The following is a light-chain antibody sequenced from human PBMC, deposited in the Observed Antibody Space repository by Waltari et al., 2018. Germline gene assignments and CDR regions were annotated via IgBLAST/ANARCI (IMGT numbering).Light chain of an antibody. CDR1: QSISSY. Sequence: DIQMTQSPSSLSASVGDRVTITCRASQSISSYLNWYQQKPGNAPKLLIYAASSLQSGVPSRFSGSGSGTDFTLTISSLQPEDFGTYYCQQSYSTPRFTLGPGTKVEIK. CDR3: QQSYSTPRFT. J-gene: IGKJ3*01. CDR2: AAS. V-gene: IGKV1-39*01.